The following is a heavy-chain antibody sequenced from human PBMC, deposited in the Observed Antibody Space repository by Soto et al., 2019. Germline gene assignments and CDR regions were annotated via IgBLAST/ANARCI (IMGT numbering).Heavy chain of an antibody. J-gene: IGHJ6*02. CDR3: ARVWGSGSYYRYYYYYGMDV. CDR2: IIPIFGTA. CDR1: GGTFSSYA. D-gene: IGHD3-10*01. Sequence: ASVKVSCKASGGTFSSYAISWVRQAPGQGLEWMGGIIPIFGTANYAQKFQGRVTITADKSTSTAYMELSSLRSEDTAVYYCARVWGSGSYYRYYYYYGMDVWGQGTTVTVSS. V-gene: IGHV1-69*06.